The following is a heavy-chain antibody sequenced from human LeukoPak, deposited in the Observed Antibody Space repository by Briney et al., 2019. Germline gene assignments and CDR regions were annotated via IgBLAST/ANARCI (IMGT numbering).Heavy chain of an antibody. Sequence: GGSLRLSCAGSGFIFNNNGMHWVRQAPGKGLEWVATVYYDGGNKYYADSVKGRFTISRDNPKNTLFLQMDSLRVDDTAVYYCAGWGAGRTTDYWGQGTLVTVSS. V-gene: IGHV3-33*01. CDR2: VYYDGGNK. CDR3: AGWGAGRTTDY. J-gene: IGHJ4*02. D-gene: IGHD1-1*01. CDR1: GFIFNNNG.